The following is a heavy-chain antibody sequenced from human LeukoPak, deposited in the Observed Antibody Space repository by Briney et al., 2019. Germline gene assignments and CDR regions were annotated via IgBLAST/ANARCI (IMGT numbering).Heavy chain of an antibody. V-gene: IGHV3-74*01. CDR1: EFTLSSFW. J-gene: IGHJ6*04. CDR2: VNPEETTT. CDR3: ARDLHGSRDV. D-gene: IGHD3-10*01. Sequence: GGSLRLSCADSEFTLSSFWIHWVRQAPGKGLEWVSRVNPEETTTTYADSVKGRFTISRDNAKSTVYLQMDSLRAEDTAVYYCARDLHGSRDVWGKGTMVTVSS.